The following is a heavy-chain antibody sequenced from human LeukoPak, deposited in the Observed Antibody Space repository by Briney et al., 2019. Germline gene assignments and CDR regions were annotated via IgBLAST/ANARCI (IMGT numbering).Heavy chain of an antibody. V-gene: IGHV3-74*01. J-gene: IGHJ4*02. D-gene: IGHD1-26*01. Sequence: GGSLRLSCSASGFIFRSYAMHWVRQAPGKGLVWVSRVNGDGSITDYADSVKGRFTISRDNAKNTLYLQMNSLRADDTAVYYCGRLVEAGPAYWGQGTLVTVSS. CDR3: GRLVEAGPAY. CDR2: VNGDGSIT. CDR1: GFIFRSYA.